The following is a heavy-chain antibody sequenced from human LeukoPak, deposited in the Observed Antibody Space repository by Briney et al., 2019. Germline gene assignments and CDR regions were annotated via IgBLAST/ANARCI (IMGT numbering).Heavy chain of an antibody. J-gene: IGHJ4*02. Sequence: GGSLRLSCAASGFTFSSYSMKWVRQAPGKGLEWVSSISSSSSYIYYADSVKGRFTISRDNAKNSLYLQMNSLRAEDTAVYYCARGPYIAAAGVDYWGQGTLVTVSS. CDR1: GFTFSSYS. V-gene: IGHV3-21*01. D-gene: IGHD6-13*01. CDR2: ISSSSSYI. CDR3: ARGPYIAAAGVDY.